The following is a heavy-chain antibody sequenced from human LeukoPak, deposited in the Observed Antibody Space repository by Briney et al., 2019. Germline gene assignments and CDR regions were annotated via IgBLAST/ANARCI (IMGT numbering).Heavy chain of an antibody. Sequence: SETLSLTCAVYGGSFSGYYWSWIRQPPGKGLEWIGEINHSGSTNYNPSLKSRVAISVDTSKNQFSLKLSSVTAVDTAVYYCARGDMYSSTVYYFDYWGQGTLVTVSS. CDR1: GGSFSGYY. CDR2: INHSGST. D-gene: IGHD6-13*01. CDR3: ARGDMYSSTVYYFDY. J-gene: IGHJ4*02. V-gene: IGHV4-34*01.